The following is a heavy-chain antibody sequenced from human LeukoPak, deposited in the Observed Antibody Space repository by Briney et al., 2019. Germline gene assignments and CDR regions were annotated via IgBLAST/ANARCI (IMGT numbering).Heavy chain of an antibody. D-gene: IGHD1-26*01. Sequence: TSSETLSLTCTVSGGSISSYYWSWIRQPAGKGLEWIGRIYTSGSTNYNPSLKSRVTMSVDTSKNQFSLKLSSVTAADTAVYYCARDQGSGSYLYYYYYMDVWGKGTMVTVSS. CDR1: GGSISSYY. V-gene: IGHV4-4*07. CDR3: ARDQGSGSYLYYYYYMDV. J-gene: IGHJ6*03. CDR2: IYTSGST.